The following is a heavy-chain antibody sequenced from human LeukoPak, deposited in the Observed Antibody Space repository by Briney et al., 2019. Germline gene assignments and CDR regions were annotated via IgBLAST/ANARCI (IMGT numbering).Heavy chain of an antibody. Sequence: SETLSLTCTVYGGSFGNYYWSWIRQPPGKGLEWIAEINQGGNTNYNPSLKSRVTISLDTSKNQFSLKLSSVSAADTAVYYCAIGPGGYYFDYWGQRTLVTVSS. D-gene: IGHD3-3*01. V-gene: IGHV4-34*01. CDR1: GGSFGNYY. CDR3: AIGPGGYYFDY. J-gene: IGHJ4*02. CDR2: INQGGNT.